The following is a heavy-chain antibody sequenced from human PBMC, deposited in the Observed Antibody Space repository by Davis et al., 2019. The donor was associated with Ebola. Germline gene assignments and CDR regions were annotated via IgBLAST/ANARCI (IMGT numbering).Heavy chain of an antibody. CDR1: GGSFSGYY. CDR2: INHSGST. CDR3: ARARAYNWFDP. V-gene: IGHV4-34*01. Sequence: MPSETLSLTCAVYGGSFSGYYWSWIRQPPGKGLEWIGEINHSGSTNYNPSLQSRVTISVDTSKNQFSLKLSTVTAADTAVYYCARARAYNWFDPWGQGTLVTVSS. J-gene: IGHJ5*02.